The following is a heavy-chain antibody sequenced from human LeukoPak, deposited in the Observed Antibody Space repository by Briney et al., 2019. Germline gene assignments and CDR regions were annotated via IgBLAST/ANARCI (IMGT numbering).Heavy chain of an antibody. Sequence: ASVKVSCKASGYTFTGYYMHWVRQAPGQGLEWMGWINPNSGNTGYAQKFQGRVTMTRNTSISTAYMELSSLRSEDTAVYYCARDNVNSMVRGIMNGMDVWGQGTTVTVSS. CDR2: INPNSGNT. J-gene: IGHJ6*02. V-gene: IGHV1-8*02. CDR3: ARDNVNSMVRGIMNGMDV. D-gene: IGHD3-10*01. CDR1: GYTFTGYY.